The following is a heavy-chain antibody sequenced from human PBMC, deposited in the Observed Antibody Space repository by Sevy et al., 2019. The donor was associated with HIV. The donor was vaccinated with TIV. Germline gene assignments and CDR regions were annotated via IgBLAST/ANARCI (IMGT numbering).Heavy chain of an antibody. V-gene: IGHV3-53*01. CDR1: GFTVSSNY. CDR2: IYSGGST. D-gene: IGHD6-19*01. Sequence: GGSLRLSCAASGFTVSSNYMSWVRQAPGKGLEWVSVIYSGGSTYYADSVKGRFTISRDNAKNTLYLQMNSLRAEDTAVYYCAISSGWDYDGRDVWGQGTTVTVSS. J-gene: IGHJ6*02. CDR3: AISSGWDYDGRDV.